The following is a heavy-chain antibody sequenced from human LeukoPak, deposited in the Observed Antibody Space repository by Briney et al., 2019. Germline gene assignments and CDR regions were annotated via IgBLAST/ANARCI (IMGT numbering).Heavy chain of an antibody. D-gene: IGHD3-22*01. V-gene: IGHV3-66*01. J-gene: IGHJ4*02. CDR2: VHFSGTT. CDR1: GFTFSSYA. Sequence: PGGSLRLSCAASGFTFSSYAMHWVRQAPGKGPEWVALVHFSGTTFYADSVKGRFTMSRDNSKNTGYLQMNSLRAEDTAVYYCVGGPDDKKLGYWGQGTLVTVSS. CDR3: VGGPDDKKLGY.